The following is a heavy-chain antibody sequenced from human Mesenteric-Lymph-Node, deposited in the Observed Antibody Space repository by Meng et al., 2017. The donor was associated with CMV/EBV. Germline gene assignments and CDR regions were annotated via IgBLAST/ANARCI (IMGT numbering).Heavy chain of an antibody. D-gene: IGHD3-22*01. Sequence: GYVNSANYYWKWIRQPPGKGLEWIGYIYYSGSINYNPSLKSRVTISVDTSKNQFSLKLSSVTAADTAVYYCARFYDTSGPRSRTFDYWGQGTLVTVSS. CDR2: IYYSGSI. CDR1: GYVNSANYY. CDR3: ARFYDTSGPRSRTFDY. J-gene: IGHJ4*02. V-gene: IGHV4-61*01.